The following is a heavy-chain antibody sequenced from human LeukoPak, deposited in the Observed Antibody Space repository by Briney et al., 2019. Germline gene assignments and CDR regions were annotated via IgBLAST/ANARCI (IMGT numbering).Heavy chain of an antibody. V-gene: IGHV4-59*08. J-gene: IGHJ4*02. D-gene: IGHD1-26*01. Sequence: PSETLSLTCTVSGGSISSYYWSWIRQPPGKGLEWIGYFYYSGSTNYNPSLKSRVTVSVDTSKNQFSLKLSSVTAADTAVYYCARHRAYSGRYQGASYYFDYWGQGTLVTVSS. CDR2: FYYSGST. CDR1: GGSISSYY. CDR3: ARHRAYSGRYQGASYYFDY.